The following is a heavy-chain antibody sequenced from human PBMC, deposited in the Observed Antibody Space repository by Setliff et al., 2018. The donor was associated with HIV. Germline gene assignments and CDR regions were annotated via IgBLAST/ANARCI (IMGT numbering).Heavy chain of an antibody. CDR2: IYPGDSDT. J-gene: IGHJ4*02. Sequence: GESLKISCKTSAYSFTSYWIGWVRQMPGKGLEWMGIIYPGDSDTRYSPSFQGQVTISADKSISTAYLQWSSLKASDTAMYYCATSPLGYCSGGSCSHYFDYWGPGTLVTVSS. CDR3: ATSPLGYCSGGSCSHYFDY. V-gene: IGHV5-51*01. CDR1: AYSFTSYW. D-gene: IGHD2-15*01.